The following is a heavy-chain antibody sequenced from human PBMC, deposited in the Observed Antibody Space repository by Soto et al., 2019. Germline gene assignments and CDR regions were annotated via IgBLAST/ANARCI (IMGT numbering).Heavy chain of an antibody. D-gene: IGHD6-13*01. CDR2: ISGSGGST. Sequence: GGSLRLSCAASGFTFSSYAMSWVRQAPGKGLEWVSAISGSGGSTYYADSVKGRFTISRDNSKNTLYLQMNSLRAEDTAVYYCAKGFHRSFSSWPGDWGQGTLVTVSS. V-gene: IGHV3-23*01. CDR1: GFTFSSYA. J-gene: IGHJ4*02. CDR3: AKGFHRSFSSWPGD.